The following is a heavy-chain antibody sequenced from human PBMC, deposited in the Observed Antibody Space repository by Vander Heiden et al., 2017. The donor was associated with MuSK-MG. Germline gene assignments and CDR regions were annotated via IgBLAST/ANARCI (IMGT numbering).Heavy chain of an antibody. CDR3: ARAPQGVATPYYFDT. CDR2: IYYSGST. D-gene: IGHD3-3*01. Sequence: QVQLQESGPGLVKPSETLSLTCTVSGGSISSYYWSWIRQPPGKGLEWIGYIYYSGSTNYNPSLKSRVTISVDTSKNQFSLKLSSVTAADTAVYYCARAPQGVATPYYFDTGAREPWSPSPQ. CDR1: GGSISSYY. V-gene: IGHV4-59*01. J-gene: IGHJ4*02.